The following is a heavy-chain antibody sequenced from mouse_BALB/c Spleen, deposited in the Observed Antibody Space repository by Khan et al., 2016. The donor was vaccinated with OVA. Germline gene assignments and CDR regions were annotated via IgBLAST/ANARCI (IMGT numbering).Heavy chain of an antibody. V-gene: IGHV1-77*01. D-gene: IGHD1-2*01. Sequence: QVQLQQPGAELARPGASVKLSCKASGYTFTDYYINWVKQRTGQGLEWIGEISPGSGDTYYNERFKGKATLTADKSSSTAYMQLSSLTSEASAVXCCARRNYCGYTVAYWGQGTLVTVSA. CDR3: ARRNYCGYTVAY. CDR2: ISPGSGDT. J-gene: IGHJ3*01. CDR1: GYTFTDYY.